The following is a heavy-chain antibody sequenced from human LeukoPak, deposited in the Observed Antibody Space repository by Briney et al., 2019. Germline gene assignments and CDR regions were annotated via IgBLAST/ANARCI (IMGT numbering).Heavy chain of an antibody. Sequence: GGSLRLSCAASGFTFSSYGLHGVRQAPGKGLEWVAFIRYDGSNKYYADSVKGRFTISRDNSKNTLFLQMNSLRADDTAVYYCAKDLPEYYGSGSYGFDYWGQGTLVTVSS. J-gene: IGHJ4*02. D-gene: IGHD3-10*01. CDR2: IRYDGSNK. V-gene: IGHV3-30*02. CDR3: AKDLPEYYGSGSYGFDY. CDR1: GFTFSSYG.